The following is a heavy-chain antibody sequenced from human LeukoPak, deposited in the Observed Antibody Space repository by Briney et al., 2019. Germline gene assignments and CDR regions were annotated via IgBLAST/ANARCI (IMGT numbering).Heavy chain of an antibody. D-gene: IGHD1-26*01. CDR1: GGSFSGYY. CDR3: ARRGKSGSYLGRVGRYYYYMDV. V-gene: IGHV4-34*01. CDR2: INHSGST. J-gene: IGHJ6*03. Sequence: KSSETLSLTCAVYGGSFSGYYWSWIRQPPGKGLEWIGEINHSGSTNYNPSLKSRVTISVDTSKNQFSLKLSSVTAADTAVYYCARRGKSGSYLGRVGRYYYYMDVWGKGTTVTISS.